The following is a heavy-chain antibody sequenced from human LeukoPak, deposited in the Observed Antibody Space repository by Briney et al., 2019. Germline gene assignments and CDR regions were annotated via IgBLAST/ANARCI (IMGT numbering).Heavy chain of an antibody. Sequence: GGSLTLSCAASGIIFSDYGMHWVRQTPTKGLEWVAFVRYDGRTKYYADSVKGRFTISRDNSKNMVYLQMSSLRTEDTAVYHCAKAKGPRGDRDAFDVWGQGTMVTVSS. J-gene: IGHJ3*01. CDR2: VRYDGRTK. CDR3: AKAKGPRGDRDAFDV. V-gene: IGHV3-30*02. D-gene: IGHD2-21*02. CDR1: GIIFSDYG.